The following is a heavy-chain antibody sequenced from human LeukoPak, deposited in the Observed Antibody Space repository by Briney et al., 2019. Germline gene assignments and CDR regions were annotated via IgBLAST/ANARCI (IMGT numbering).Heavy chain of an antibody. J-gene: IGHJ4*02. CDR2: TSAYNGNT. CDR3: ARDRGALPLTTFFDY. D-gene: IGHD3-16*01. CDR1: GYTFSMYG. Sequence: GASVKVSCKASGYTFSMYGVSWVRQAPGQGLEWMGWTSAYNGNTKYAQRLQGRVTMATDTSTSTAYMELRSLRSDDTAVYYCARDRGALPLTTFFDYWGQGTLVTVSA. V-gene: IGHV1-18*04.